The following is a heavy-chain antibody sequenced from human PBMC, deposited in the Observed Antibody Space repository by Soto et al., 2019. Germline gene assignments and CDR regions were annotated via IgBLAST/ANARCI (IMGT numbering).Heavy chain of an antibody. Sequence: PSETLSLTCAVYGGSFSGYYWTWIRQPPGTGLEWIGEINHSGSTNYNPSLKSRVTISVDTSKNQFSLKLTSVTAADTAVYYCARDQITGLFDYWGQRTLGTLSS. D-gene: IGHD2-8*02. V-gene: IGHV4-34*01. CDR2: INHSGST. CDR3: ARDQITGLFDY. J-gene: IGHJ4*02. CDR1: GGSFSGYY.